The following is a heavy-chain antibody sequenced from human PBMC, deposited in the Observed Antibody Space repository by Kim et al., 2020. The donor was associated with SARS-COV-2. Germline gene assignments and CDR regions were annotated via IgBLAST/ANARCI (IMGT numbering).Heavy chain of an antibody. Sequence: ASVKVSCKASGYTFTSYAMNWVRQAPGQGLEWMGWINTNTGNPTYAQGFTGRFVFSLDTSVSTAYLQISSLKAEDTAVYYCARGARLLWFGELSQGAFDIWGQGTMVTVSS. CDR1: GYTFTSYA. CDR2: INTNTGNP. CDR3: ARGARLLWFGELSQGAFDI. V-gene: IGHV7-4-1*02. J-gene: IGHJ3*02. D-gene: IGHD3-10*01.